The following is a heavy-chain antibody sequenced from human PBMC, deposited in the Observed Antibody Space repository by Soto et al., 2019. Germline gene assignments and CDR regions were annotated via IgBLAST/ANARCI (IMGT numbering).Heavy chain of an antibody. CDR3: ARERRGVVTPRSMDAFDI. Sequence: QVQLVESGGGVVQPGRSLRLSCAASGFTFSSYAMHWVRQAPGKGLEWVAVISYDGSNKYYADSVKGRFTISRDYSKNTLYLQMNSLRAEDTAVYYCARERRGVVTPRSMDAFDIWGQGTMVTVSS. J-gene: IGHJ3*02. D-gene: IGHD2-21*02. CDR2: ISYDGSNK. V-gene: IGHV3-30-3*01. CDR1: GFTFSSYA.